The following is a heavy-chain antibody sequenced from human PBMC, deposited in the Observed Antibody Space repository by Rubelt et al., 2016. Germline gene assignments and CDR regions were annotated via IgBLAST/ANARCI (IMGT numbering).Heavy chain of an antibody. CDR2: ISAYNGNT. J-gene: IGHJ3*02. CDR1: GYTFTSYG. Sequence: QVQLVQSGAEVKKPGASVKVSCKASGYTFTSYGISWVRPAPGQGLEWMGWISAYNGNTNYAQKLHGRVTMTTYPSTSTAYMELRSLRSDDTAVYYCARRDGYNWDDAFDIWGQGTMVTVSS. V-gene: IGHV1-18*01. D-gene: IGHD5-24*01. CDR3: ARRDGYNWDDAFDI.